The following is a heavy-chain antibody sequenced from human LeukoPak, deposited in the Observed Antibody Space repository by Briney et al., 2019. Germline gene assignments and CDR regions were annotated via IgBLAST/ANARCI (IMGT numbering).Heavy chain of an antibody. CDR1: GDSVSSNSVT. D-gene: IGHD3-10*01. Sequence: SQTLSLTCAISGDSVSSNSVTWNWIRQSPSRGLEWLGRTYYRSTWYNDYAVSVRGRITVNPDTSKNQFSLKLSSVTAADTAVYYCARGGPYYLRAFDIWGQGTMVTVSS. CDR2: TYYRSTWYN. V-gene: IGHV6-1*01. CDR3: ARGGPYYLRAFDI. J-gene: IGHJ3*02.